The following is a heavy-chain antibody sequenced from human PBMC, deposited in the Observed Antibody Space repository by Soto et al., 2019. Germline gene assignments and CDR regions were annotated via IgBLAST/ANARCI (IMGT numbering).Heavy chain of an antibody. Sequence: PSETLSLTCTVSGGSISSYYWSWIRQPPGKGLKWIGYIYYSGSTSYNPSLKSRVTISVDTSKNQFSLKLSSVTAADTAVYYCARGASGYDFDYWGQGTLVTVSS. CDR3: ARGASGYDFDY. CDR2: IYYSGST. CDR1: GGSISSYY. V-gene: IGHV4-59*01. D-gene: IGHD3-3*01. J-gene: IGHJ4*02.